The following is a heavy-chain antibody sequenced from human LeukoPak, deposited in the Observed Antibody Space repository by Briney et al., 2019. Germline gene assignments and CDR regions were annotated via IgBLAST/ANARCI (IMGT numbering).Heavy chain of an antibody. CDR1: GFTFSSYA. J-gene: IGHJ6*03. CDR2: ISGSGDST. V-gene: IGHV3-23*01. Sequence: GGSLRLSCAASGFTFSSYAMSWVRQAPGKGLECVSGISGSGDSTYYADSVKGRFTISRDNSKNTLYLQMNSLRAEDTAVYYCAKDEDTYYYDSSGYNYYYYMDVWGKGTTATVSS. CDR3: AKDEDTYYYDSSGYNYYYYMDV. D-gene: IGHD3-22*01.